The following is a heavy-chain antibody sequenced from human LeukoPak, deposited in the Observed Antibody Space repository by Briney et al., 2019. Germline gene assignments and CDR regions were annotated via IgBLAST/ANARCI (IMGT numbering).Heavy chain of an antibody. Sequence: PSETLSLTCAVYGGSFSGYYWSWIRQPPGKGLEWIGEINHSGSTNYNPSLKSRVTISVDTSKNQFSLKLSSVTAADTAVYYCARRGRAWNYVRGAFDIWGQGTMVTVSS. CDR2: INHSGST. CDR3: ARRGRAWNYVRGAFDI. V-gene: IGHV4-34*01. D-gene: IGHD1-7*01. J-gene: IGHJ3*02. CDR1: GGSFSGYY.